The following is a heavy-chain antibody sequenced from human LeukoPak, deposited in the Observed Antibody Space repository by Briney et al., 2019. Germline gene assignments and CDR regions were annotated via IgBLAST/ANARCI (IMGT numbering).Heavy chain of an antibody. CDR3: ARALPSGYYDY. CDR1: GFTSRSSA. Sequence: PGGSLRLSCAASGFTSRSSAMHWVRQAPGKGLEYVSAITSNGDYTYYADSVKGRFTISRDNSKNTLFLQMGSLRAEDMALYYCARALPSGYYDYWGQGTLVTVSS. D-gene: IGHD3-22*01. CDR2: ITSNGDYT. J-gene: IGHJ4*02. V-gene: IGHV3-64*02.